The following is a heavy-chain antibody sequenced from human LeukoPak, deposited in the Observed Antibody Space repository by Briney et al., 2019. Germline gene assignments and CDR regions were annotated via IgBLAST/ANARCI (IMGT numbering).Heavy chain of an antibody. V-gene: IGHV3-21*01. CDR3: ARDRGGPLTQRYYYYYMDV. Sequence: GGSLRLSCAASGFTFSSYRMNWVRQAPGKGLEWVSSISSSSSYIYYADSVKGRFTISRDNAKNSLYLQMNSLRAEDTAVYYCARDRGGPLTQRYYYYYMDVWGKGTTVTVSS. CDR2: ISSSSSYI. D-gene: IGHD1-14*01. CDR1: GFTFSSYR. J-gene: IGHJ6*03.